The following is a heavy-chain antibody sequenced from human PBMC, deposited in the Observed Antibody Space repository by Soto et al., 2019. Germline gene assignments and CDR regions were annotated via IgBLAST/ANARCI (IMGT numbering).Heavy chain of an antibody. CDR3: ARSKSSRFRFPYY. V-gene: IGHV1-69*02. D-gene: IGHD2-2*01. CDR2: IIPILGIA. J-gene: IGHJ4*02. CDR1: GGTFSSYT. Sequence: ASVKVSCKASGGTFSSYTISWVRQAPGQGLEWMGRIIPILGIANYAQKFQGRVTITADKSTSTAYMELSSLRSEDTAVYYCARSKSSRFRFPYYWGQGTLVTVSS.